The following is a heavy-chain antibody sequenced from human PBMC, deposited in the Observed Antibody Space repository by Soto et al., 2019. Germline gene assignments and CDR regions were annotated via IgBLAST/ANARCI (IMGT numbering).Heavy chain of an antibody. Sequence: EVQLLESGGGLVQPGGSVRLSCAASGFTFSSYAMSWVRQAPGKGLEWVSAISGNGAGTTYADSVRGRFTISRDKSKDRVYLQMTRRRADDTAVYYCGKERRGSGWFVCSYWGQGMLVTVSS. CDR2: ISGNGAGT. CDR3: GKERRGSGWFVCSY. CDR1: GFTFSSYA. V-gene: IGHV3-23*01. J-gene: IGHJ4*02. D-gene: IGHD6-19*01.